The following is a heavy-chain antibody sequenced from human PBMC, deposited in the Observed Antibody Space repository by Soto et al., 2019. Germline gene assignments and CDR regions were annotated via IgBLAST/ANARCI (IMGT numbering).Heavy chain of an antibody. CDR3: AGGGHGDLYGLDV. D-gene: IGHD4-17*01. J-gene: IGHJ6*02. CDR2: IFYSRNT. Sequence: QLQLQESGPRLVKLSETLSLTCTVSGGSISSSNYYWAWIRQPPGKGLEWIGSIFYSRNTYYNPSLKSRVTISVDASKNQFSLKLTSVTAADTALYYCAGGGHGDLYGLDVWGQGTTVTVSS. V-gene: IGHV4-39*01. CDR1: GGSISSSNYY.